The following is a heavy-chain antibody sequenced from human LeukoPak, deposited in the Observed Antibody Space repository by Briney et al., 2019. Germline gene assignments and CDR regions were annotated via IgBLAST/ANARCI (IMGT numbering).Heavy chain of an antibody. J-gene: IGHJ4*02. V-gene: IGHV1-18*01. CDR3: ARDERQIASGNEYYFDY. D-gene: IGHD6-13*01. CDR2: ISAYNGNS. Sequence: GSVKVSLKDRGYTLRHDRSCWVRQAPARGLEWVGWISAYNGNSHSAPRFNGRITMTTDTSTSTAYMELNSLTPDDTAVYYCARDERQIASGNEYYFDYWGQGTLVTVSS. CDR1: GYTLRHDR.